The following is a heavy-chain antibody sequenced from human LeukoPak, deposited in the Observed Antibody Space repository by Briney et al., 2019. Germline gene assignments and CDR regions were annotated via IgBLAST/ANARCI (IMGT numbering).Heavy chain of an antibody. CDR1: VFNFRNYW. Sequence: GGSLRLSCAASVFNFRNYWMSWVRQAPGRGPDWVATIKQDGILKHYVDSVKGRFTISRDNAANSLYLQMDSLRVEDTAVYYCARLGGETTRFDLWGQGALVTVSS. CDR2: IKQDGILK. CDR3: ARLGGETTRFDL. V-gene: IGHV3-7*01. J-gene: IGHJ5*02. D-gene: IGHD3-16*01.